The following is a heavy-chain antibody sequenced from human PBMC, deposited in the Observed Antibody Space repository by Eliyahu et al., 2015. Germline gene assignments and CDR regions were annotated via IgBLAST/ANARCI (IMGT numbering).Heavy chain of an antibody. CDR1: GFTFXHXW. J-gene: IGHJ4*02. V-gene: IGHV3-7*01. D-gene: IGHD1-26*01. CDR2: IKQDGSGK. Sequence: EVQLVESGGGLVQPGGSXXLSCAAXGFTFXHXWMTWVRQAPGKGLEWVXNIKQDGSGKYYVDSVKGRFTISRDNAKNSLYLQMNSLRAEDTAVYYCARDYYSYFDYWGQGTPVTVSS. CDR3: ARDYYSYFDY.